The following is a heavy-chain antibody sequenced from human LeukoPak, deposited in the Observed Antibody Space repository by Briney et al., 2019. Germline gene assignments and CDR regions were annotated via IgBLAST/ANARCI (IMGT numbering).Heavy chain of an antibody. V-gene: IGHV4-59*08. Sequence: SETLSLTCSVSGGSTSGYFWTWIRQPPGKGPEWIGYVYYKGDTSYSPSLKSRVTISVDTSKNQFSLKLNSVTAADTAVYYCARSELLWFGGVKSGFDYWGQGTLVTVSS. CDR1: GGSTSGYF. D-gene: IGHD3-10*01. J-gene: IGHJ4*02. CDR2: VYYKGDT. CDR3: ARSELLWFGGVKSGFDY.